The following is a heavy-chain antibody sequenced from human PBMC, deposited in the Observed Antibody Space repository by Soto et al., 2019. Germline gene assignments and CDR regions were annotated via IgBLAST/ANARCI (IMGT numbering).Heavy chain of an antibody. V-gene: IGHV3-74*01. CDR2: INGDGSDT. D-gene: IGHD5-18*01. CDR3: TRSITGFSYVDS. Sequence: EVQLVESGGVLVQPGGSLRFSCAASGFTFSTYWMHWVRQAPGKGLVWVSRINGDGSDTVYTDFVKGRFTSSRDNAKNTLYLQMNSLRAEDTAVYYCTRSITGFSYVDSWGRGTLVTVSS. CDR1: GFTFSTYW. J-gene: IGHJ4*02.